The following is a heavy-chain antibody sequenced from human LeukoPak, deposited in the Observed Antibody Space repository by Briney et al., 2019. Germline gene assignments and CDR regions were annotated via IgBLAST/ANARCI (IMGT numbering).Heavy chain of an antibody. V-gene: IGHV4-59*01. CDR1: GGSISSYY. D-gene: IGHD2-15*01. CDR2: IYYSGST. Sequence: SETLSLTCTVSGGSISSYYWGWIRQPPGKGLEWIGYIYYSGSTNYNPSLKSRVTISVDTSKNQFSLKLSSVTAADTAVYYCARGRGDCSGGSCYHDYWGQGTLVTVSS. CDR3: ARGRGDCSGGSCYHDY. J-gene: IGHJ4*02.